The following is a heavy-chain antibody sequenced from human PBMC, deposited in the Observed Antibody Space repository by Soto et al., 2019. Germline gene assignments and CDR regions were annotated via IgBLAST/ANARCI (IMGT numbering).Heavy chain of an antibody. CDR1: GYMFGHYG. J-gene: IGHJ3*02. CDR3: ARDLSLMTGTSIDCFVI. D-gene: IGHD1-1*01. CDR2: ISAYNGNT. V-gene: IGHV1-18*04. Sequence: ASVKVSCKASGYMFGHYGITWVRQAPGQGLEWMAWISAYNGNTDYAQKFQGRVTMTTDSSTNTAYMELRSLRSDDTAVYYCARDLSLMTGTSIDCFVIWGQGTMVTVSS.